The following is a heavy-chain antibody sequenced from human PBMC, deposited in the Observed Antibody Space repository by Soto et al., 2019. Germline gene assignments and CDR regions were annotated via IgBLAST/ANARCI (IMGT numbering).Heavy chain of an antibody. V-gene: IGHV3-49*04. J-gene: IGHJ6*02. CDR2: IRSKAYDGTT. CDR3: TRIRESYYYAMDV. CDR1: AFTSGDYA. Sequence: GGSLRLSCTGSAFTSGDYAMSWVRQAPGKGLEWVGFIRSKAYDGTTEYAAPVIGRFTISRDDSKSIAYLQMNRLKTEDTAMYFCTRIRESYYYAMDVWGQGTTVTVSS.